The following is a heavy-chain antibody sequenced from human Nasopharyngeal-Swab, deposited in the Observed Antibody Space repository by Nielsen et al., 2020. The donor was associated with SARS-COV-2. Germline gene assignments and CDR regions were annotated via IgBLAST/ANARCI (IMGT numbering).Heavy chain of an antibody. CDR2: IYPGDSDT. J-gene: IGHJ3*02. V-gene: IGHV5-51*01. CDR3: ARHVGSSWYLDAFDI. CDR1: GYSFTSYW. Sequence: GESLKISRKGSGYSFTSYWIGWVRQMPGTGLEWMGIIYPGDSDTRYSPSFQGQVTISADKSISTAYLQWSSLKASDTAMYYCARHVGSSWYLDAFDIWGQGTMVTVSS. D-gene: IGHD6-13*01.